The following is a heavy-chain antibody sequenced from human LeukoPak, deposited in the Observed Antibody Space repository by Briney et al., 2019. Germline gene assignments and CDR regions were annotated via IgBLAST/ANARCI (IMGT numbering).Heavy chain of an antibody. Sequence: ASVKVSCKASGYTFTGYYMHWVRQAPGQGLEWMGWINPNSGGTNYAQKFQGRVTMTEDTSTDTAYMELSSLRSEDTAVYYCATRDYDYVSHYFDYWGQGTLVTVSS. V-gene: IGHV1-2*02. CDR3: ATRDYDYVSHYFDY. D-gene: IGHD3-16*01. CDR1: GYTFTGYY. CDR2: INPNSGGT. J-gene: IGHJ4*02.